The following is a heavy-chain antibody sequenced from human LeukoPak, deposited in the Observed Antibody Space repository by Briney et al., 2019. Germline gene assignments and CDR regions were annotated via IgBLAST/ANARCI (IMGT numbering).Heavy chain of an antibody. CDR1: GFTFSSYS. V-gene: IGHV3-48*01. CDR2: ISSSSSSTI. CDR3: AREYFDWSPFDY. D-gene: IGHD3-9*01. J-gene: IGHJ4*02. Sequence: GGSLRLSCAASGFTFSSYSMNWVRQAPGKGLEWVSYISSSSSSTIYYADSVKGRFTISRDNAKNSLYLQMNSLRAEDTAVYYCAREYFDWSPFDYWGQGTLVTVSS.